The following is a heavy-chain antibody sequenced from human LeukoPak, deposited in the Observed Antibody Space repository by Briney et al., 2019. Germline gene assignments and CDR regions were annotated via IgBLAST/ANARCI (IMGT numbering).Heavy chain of an antibody. V-gene: IGHV3-48*03. CDR2: ISSSGSTI. J-gene: IGHJ3*02. CDR3: AREGLQDAFDI. D-gene: IGHD4-11*01. Sequence: PGGSLRLSCAGSGFTFSSYEMNWVRQAPGKGLEWVSYISSSGSTIYYADSVKGRFTISRDNAKNSLHLQMNSLRAEDTAVYYCAREGLQDAFDIWGQGTMVTVSS. CDR1: GFTFSSYE.